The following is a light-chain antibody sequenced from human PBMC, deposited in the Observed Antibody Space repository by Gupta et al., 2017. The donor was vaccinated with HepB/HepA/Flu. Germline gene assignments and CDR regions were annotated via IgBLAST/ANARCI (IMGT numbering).Light chain of an antibody. V-gene: IGLV5-45*02. CDR1: SGINVGTYR. J-gene: IGLJ3*02. CDR2: YKSDSDK. CDR3: MIWHNNAWV. Sequence: QAVLPQPSSLSASPGASASLTCTLRSGINVGTYRIYWYQQKSGSPPHYLLRYKSDSDKHQGSGVPSRFSASKDASANAGILLISGLQSEDEADYYCMIWHNNAWVFGGGTKLTVL.